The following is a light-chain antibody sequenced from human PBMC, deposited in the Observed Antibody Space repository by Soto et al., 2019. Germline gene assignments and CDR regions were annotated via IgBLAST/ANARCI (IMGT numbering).Light chain of an antibody. Sequence: QSALTQPASVSGSPGQSITISCTGTSSDIGAYNFVSWYQQHPGKAPKLMLYEVNIRPSGVSNRSSGSKSGNTASLTISGLQAEDEADYYCTSWTTSTTMIFGGGTKVTVL. CDR2: EVN. J-gene: IGLJ2*01. V-gene: IGLV2-14*01. CDR1: SSDIGAYNF. CDR3: TSWTTSTTMI.